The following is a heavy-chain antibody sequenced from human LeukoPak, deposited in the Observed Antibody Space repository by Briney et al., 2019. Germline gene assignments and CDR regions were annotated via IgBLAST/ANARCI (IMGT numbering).Heavy chain of an antibody. D-gene: IGHD5-24*01. Sequence: ASVKVSCKASGYTFTGYYMHWVRQAPGQGLEWMGWIHPNSGGTNYAQKFQGRVTTTRDTSISTAYLDLSRLRSDDTAVYYCARVVVRDANNYKDYWGQGTLVTVSS. J-gene: IGHJ4*02. CDR1: GYTFTGYY. CDR2: IHPNSGGT. V-gene: IGHV1-2*02. CDR3: ARVVVRDANNYKDY.